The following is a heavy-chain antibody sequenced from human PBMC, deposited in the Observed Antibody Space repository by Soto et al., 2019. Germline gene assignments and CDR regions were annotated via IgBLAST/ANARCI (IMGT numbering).Heavy chain of an antibody. D-gene: IGHD2-2*01. Sequence: QVQLQESGPGLVKPSQTLSLTCTVSGGPISSGGYYWSWIRQHPGKGLERLGYIYYSGRAYYNPSHKSRVTISVDTSTNQVSLKLSSVTAADTAVYYCARVDCSSSSCYEGDWFDPWGQGTLVTVSS. CDR1: GGPISSGGYY. V-gene: IGHV4-31*03. CDR2: IYYSGRA. J-gene: IGHJ5*02. CDR3: ARVDCSSSSCYEGDWFDP.